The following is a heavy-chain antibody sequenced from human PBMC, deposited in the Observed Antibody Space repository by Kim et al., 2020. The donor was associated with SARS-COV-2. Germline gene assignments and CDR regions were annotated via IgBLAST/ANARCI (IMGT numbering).Heavy chain of an antibody. CDR2: FSISGRNT. CDR1: GFTFSNYA. J-gene: IGHJ6*02. CDR3: AKYARSMDV. Sequence: GGSLRLSCAASGFTFSNYAMSWVRQAPGKGLEWVSGFSISGRNTYYADSAKGRFTISRDNSKNTLYLQMNSLRAEDTAIYYCAKYARSMDVWGQGTTVTV. V-gene: IGHV3-23*01.